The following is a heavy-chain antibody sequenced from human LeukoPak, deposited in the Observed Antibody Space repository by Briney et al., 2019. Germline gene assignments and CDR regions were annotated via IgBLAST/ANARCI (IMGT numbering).Heavy chain of an antibody. D-gene: IGHD2-2*01. CDR2: IYYSGST. V-gene: IGHV4-59*11. CDR1: GGSISSHY. Sequence: SETLSLTCTVSGGSISSHYWSWIRQPPGKGLEWSGYIYYSGSTNYNPSLKSRVTISVDTSKNQFSLKLSSVTAADTAVYYCARAPAFDPWGQGTLVTVSS. CDR3: ARAPAFDP. J-gene: IGHJ5*02.